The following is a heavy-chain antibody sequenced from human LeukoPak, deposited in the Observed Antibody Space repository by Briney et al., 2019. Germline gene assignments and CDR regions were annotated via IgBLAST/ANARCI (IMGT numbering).Heavy chain of an antibody. CDR1: GFTISTNY. Sequence: GGSLRLSCAASGFTISTNYMTWIRQAPGKGLEWVSVMYTLGNTNYADSVRGRFTISRDNSKNTLYLQMNSLRAEDTAVYYCANTRGSGWYFNYWGQGTLVTVSS. CDR3: ANTRGSGWYFNY. V-gene: IGHV3-66*03. CDR2: MYTLGNT. J-gene: IGHJ4*02. D-gene: IGHD6-19*01.